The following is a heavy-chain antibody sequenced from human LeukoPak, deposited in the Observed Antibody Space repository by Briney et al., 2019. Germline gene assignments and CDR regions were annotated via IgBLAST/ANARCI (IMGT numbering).Heavy chain of an antibody. CDR1: GVTFDDYA. V-gene: IGHV3-9*01. Sequence: GGSLRLSCTASGVTFDDYAMHWVRQAPGKGLQWVSGISWNSDRIGYADSVKGRFTISRDNAKSSLYLQMNNLKAEDTAFYYCARDTVFGYSNAWDYWGQGALVTVSS. J-gene: IGHJ4*02. CDR2: ISWNSDRI. CDR3: ARDTVFGYSNAWDY. D-gene: IGHD6-19*01.